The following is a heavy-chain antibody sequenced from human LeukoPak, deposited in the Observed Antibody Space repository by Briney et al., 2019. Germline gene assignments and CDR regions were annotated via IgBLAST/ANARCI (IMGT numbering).Heavy chain of an antibody. V-gene: IGHV1-2*02. CDR1: GYTFTGNY. Sequence: EASVKVSCKSSGYTFTGNYMHWVRQAPGQGLEWMGWINPNSGGTNYAQKFQGRVTMTRDTSITTAYMELRRLRSDDTAVYYCARVGSMYFDILTGSPDWFDPWGQGTLVTVSS. D-gene: IGHD3-9*01. J-gene: IGHJ5*02. CDR3: ARVGSMYFDILTGSPDWFDP. CDR2: INPNSGGT.